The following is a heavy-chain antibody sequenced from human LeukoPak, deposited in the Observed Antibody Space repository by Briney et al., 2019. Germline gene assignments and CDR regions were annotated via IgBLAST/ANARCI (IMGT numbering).Heavy chain of an antibody. CDR2: IGGSGGNI. CDR1: GFMFSSYD. J-gene: IGHJ4*02. CDR3: AKEDSSGTRFEY. D-gene: IGHD3-22*01. Sequence: GGSLRLSCAASGFMFSSYDMSWVRQAPGKGLEWVAGIGGSGGNIKYADSVKGRFTISRDNSRNILYLQMNSLRAEDTAVYHCAKEDSSGTRFEYWGRGSLVTVSS. V-gene: IGHV3-23*01.